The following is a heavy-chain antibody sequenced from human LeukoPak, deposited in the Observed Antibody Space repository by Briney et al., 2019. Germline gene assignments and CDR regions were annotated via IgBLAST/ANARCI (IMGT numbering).Heavy chain of an antibody. V-gene: IGHV3-48*02. CDR1: GFTFSSYA. D-gene: IGHD6-19*01. J-gene: IGHJ4*02. CDR3: ARVSSGWFYYFDY. Sequence: GGSLRLSCAASGFTFSSYAMSWVRQAPGKGLAWVSYISSSSNTIYYADSVKGRFTISRDNAKNSLFLQMNSLRDEDTAVYYCARVSSGWFYYFDYWGQGTLVTVSS. CDR2: ISSSSNTI.